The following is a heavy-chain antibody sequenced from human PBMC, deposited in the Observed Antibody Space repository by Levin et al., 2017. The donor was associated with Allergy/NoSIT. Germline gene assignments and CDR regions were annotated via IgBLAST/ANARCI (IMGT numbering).Heavy chain of an antibody. CDR1: GGSISSYY. CDR3: ARGETTRQLWLPYDY. D-gene: IGHD5-18*01. CDR2: LSSLWSP. J-gene: IGHJ4*02. V-gene: IGHV4-59*01. Sequence: LSLPCTVSGGSISSYYWSWIRQPPGTFLSFLLSLSSLWSPTSPPSLPSRVTISVDTSKNQFSLKLSSVSAADTAVYYCARGETTRQLWLPYDYWGQGTLVTVSS.